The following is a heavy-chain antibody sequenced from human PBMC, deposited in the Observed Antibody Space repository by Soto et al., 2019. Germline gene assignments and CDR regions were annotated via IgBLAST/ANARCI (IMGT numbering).Heavy chain of an antibody. Sequence: QVQLVESGGGVVQPGRSLRLSCAASGFTFSSYGMHWVRQAPGKGLEWVAGIWYDGNNKYYVDSVKGRFTISRDNSKNTLYLQMNSLRAEDTAVYYCARGGSSSWYLPFDYWGQGTLVTVSS. CDR1: GFTFSSYG. J-gene: IGHJ4*02. V-gene: IGHV3-33*01. CDR2: IWYDGNNK. D-gene: IGHD6-13*01. CDR3: ARGGSSSWYLPFDY.